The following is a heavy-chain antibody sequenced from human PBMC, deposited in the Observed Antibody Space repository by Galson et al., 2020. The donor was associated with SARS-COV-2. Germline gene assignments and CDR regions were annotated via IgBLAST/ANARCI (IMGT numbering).Heavy chain of an antibody. CDR2: IYYSGST. Sequence: SETLSLTCTVSGGSISSYYWSWIRQPPGKGLEWIGYIYYSGSTNYNPSLKSRVTISVDTSKNQFSLKLSSVTAADTAVYYCARDHGLPGYSSGWYYYYYGMDVWGQGTTVTVSS. D-gene: IGHD6-19*01. CDR3: ARDHGLPGYSSGWYYYYYGMDV. V-gene: IGHV4-59*13. J-gene: IGHJ6*02. CDR1: GGSISSYY.